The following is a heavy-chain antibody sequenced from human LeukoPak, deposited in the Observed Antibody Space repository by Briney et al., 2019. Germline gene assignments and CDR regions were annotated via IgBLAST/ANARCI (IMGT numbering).Heavy chain of an antibody. J-gene: IGHJ4*02. CDR2: IYPDDSDT. V-gene: IGHV5-51*01. D-gene: IGHD4-11*01. CDR3: ARHERPDYRGSRELDY. Sequence: GESLKISCKGSGYSFTSYWIGWVRQMPGKGLEWMGIIYPDDSDTRYSPSFQGQVTISADKSISTAYLQWSSLKASDTAMYYCARHERPDYRGSRELDYWGQGTLVTVSS. CDR1: GYSFTSYW.